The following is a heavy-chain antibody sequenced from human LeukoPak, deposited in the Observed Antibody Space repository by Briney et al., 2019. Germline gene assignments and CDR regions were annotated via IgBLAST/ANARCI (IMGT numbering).Heavy chain of an antibody. V-gene: IGHV3-11*04. Sequence: GGSLRLSCVASGIDISYHYMGWVRQAPGKGLEWVSYISSSSSTIYYADSVKGRFTISRDNAKNSLYLQMNSLRAEDTAVYYCARDDFWSGYPFDYWGQGTLVTVSS. CDR3: ARDDFWSGYPFDY. D-gene: IGHD3-3*01. J-gene: IGHJ4*02. CDR1: GIDISYHY. CDR2: ISSSSSTI.